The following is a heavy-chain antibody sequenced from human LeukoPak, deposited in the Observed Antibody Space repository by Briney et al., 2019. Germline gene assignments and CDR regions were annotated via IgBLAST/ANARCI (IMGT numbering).Heavy chain of an antibody. J-gene: IGHJ4*02. CDR2: INYSGDT. V-gene: IGHV4-59*08. CDR1: GVSISSYY. Sequence: SETLSLTCTVSGVSISSYYWSWIRQPPGKGLECIGYINYSGDTKYNPSLKSRVSMSLDTSKNQLSLKLSSVAAADTAVYYCARHYNYDSGGDPFDFWGQGTLVTVSS. D-gene: IGHD3-22*01. CDR3: ARHYNYDSGGDPFDF.